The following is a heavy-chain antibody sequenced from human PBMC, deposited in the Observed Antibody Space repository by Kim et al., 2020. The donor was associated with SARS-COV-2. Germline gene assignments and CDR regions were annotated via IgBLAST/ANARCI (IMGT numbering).Heavy chain of an antibody. CDR1: GFSFSSYA. CDR2: ISGSGGTT. V-gene: IGHV3-23*01. CDR3: SKVSDSSGYYPFYY. Sequence: GGSLRLSCAASGFSFSSYAMSWVRQAPGKGLEWVSGISGSGGTTYFADSVKGRFTISRDSSKNKVYLQMKRLRAEDTAVFYCSKVSDSSGYYPFYYLGQG. J-gene: IGHJ4*02. D-gene: IGHD3-22*01.